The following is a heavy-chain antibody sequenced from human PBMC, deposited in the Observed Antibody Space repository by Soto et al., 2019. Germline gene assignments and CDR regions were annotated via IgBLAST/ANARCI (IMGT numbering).Heavy chain of an antibody. CDR3: AKVFSLGYCISTSCYPYGMDV. Sequence: EVQLLESGGGLVQPGGSLRLSCAASGFTFSSYAMSWVRQAPGKGLEWVSAISGSGGSTYYADSVKGRFTISRDNSKNPLCLQMNRLRAEATAVYYCAKVFSLGYCISTSCYPYGMDVWGQGTTVTVSS. V-gene: IGHV3-23*01. CDR1: GFTFSSYA. J-gene: IGHJ6*02. CDR2: ISGSGGST. D-gene: IGHD2-2*01.